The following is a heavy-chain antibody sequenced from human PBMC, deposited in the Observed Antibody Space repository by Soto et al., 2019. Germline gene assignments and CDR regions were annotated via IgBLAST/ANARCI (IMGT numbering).Heavy chain of an antibody. V-gene: IGHV4-34*01. CDR1: GGSLSGYY. Sequence: SETLSLTCAVYGGSLSGYYWSWIRQPPGKGLEWIGEINHSGSTNYNPSLKSRVTISVDTSKNQFSLKLSSVTAADTAVYYCARGTRNDVWFDPWGQGTLVTVSS. CDR3: ARGTRNDVWFDP. D-gene: IGHD1-1*01. CDR2: INHSGST. J-gene: IGHJ5*02.